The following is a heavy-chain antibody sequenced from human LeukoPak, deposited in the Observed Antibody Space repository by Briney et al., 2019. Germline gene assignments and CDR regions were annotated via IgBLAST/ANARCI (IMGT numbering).Heavy chain of an antibody. CDR2: INPSGGST. J-gene: IGHJ4*02. D-gene: IGHD4-17*01. Sequence: ASVKASCKASGYTFTSYYMHWVRQAPGQGLEWMGIINPSGGSTSYAQKFQGRVTMTRDTSTSTVYMELSSLRSEDTAVYYCATDYGDYGLDYWGQGTLVTVSS. V-gene: IGHV1-46*01. CDR3: ATDYGDYGLDY. CDR1: GYTFTSYY.